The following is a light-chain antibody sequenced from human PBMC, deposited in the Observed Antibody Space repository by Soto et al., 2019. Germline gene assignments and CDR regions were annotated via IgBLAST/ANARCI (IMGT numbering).Light chain of an antibody. CDR3: QQYNSYSST. J-gene: IGKJ1*01. Sequence: DIQMTQSPSTLSASVGERVTITCRAIQSISSWLAWYQQKPGKAPKLLXYKASSLESGVPSRFSGSGSGTEFTLTISSLQPDDFETYYCQQYNSYSSTFGQGTKVDIK. CDR2: KAS. V-gene: IGKV1-5*03. CDR1: QSISSW.